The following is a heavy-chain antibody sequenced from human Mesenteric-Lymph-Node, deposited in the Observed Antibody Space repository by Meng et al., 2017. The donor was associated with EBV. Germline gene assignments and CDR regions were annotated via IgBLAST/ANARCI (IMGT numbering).Heavy chain of an antibody. CDR2: ISGSGGTT. D-gene: IGHD5-24*01. CDR1: GFSFNIFD. Sequence: EVQVLEFGGGLVQPWGSLRLSCAVSGFSFNIFDLNWVRQAPGRGLEWVSGISGSGGTTYYADSVKGRFSISRDNSGNTVSLQMNSLRVEDTAVYYCSNLPYNYWGQGTLVTVSS. CDR3: SNLPYNY. J-gene: IGHJ4*02. V-gene: IGHV3-23*01.